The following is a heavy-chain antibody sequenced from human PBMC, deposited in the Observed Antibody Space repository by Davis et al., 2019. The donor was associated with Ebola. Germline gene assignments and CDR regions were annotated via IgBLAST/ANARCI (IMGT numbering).Heavy chain of an antibody. Sequence: ASVKVSCKTSGYTFSTYAIHWLRQAPGQRLEWMGWISAYNGNTNYAQKLQGRVTMTTDTSTSTAYMELRSLRSDDTAVYYCARDTGMVREYYFDYWGQGTLVTVSS. V-gene: IGHV1-18*01. J-gene: IGHJ4*02. D-gene: IGHD3-10*01. CDR3: ARDTGMVREYYFDY. CDR2: ISAYNGNT. CDR1: GYTFSTYA.